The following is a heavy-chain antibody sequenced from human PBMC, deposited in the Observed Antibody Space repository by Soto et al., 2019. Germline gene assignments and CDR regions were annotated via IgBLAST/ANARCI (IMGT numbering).Heavy chain of an antibody. CDR1: GFTFSSYS. D-gene: IGHD6-19*01. CDR2: ITSSTAYI. CDR3: ARRPADYGSGWYYFDY. J-gene: IGHJ4*02. V-gene: IGHV3-21*06. Sequence: GSLRLSCAASGFTFSSYSMNWVRQAPGKGLEWVSSITSSTAYIYYADSVKGRFTISRDNAKNSLYLQMNSLRAEDTAVYYCARRPADYGSGWYYFDYWGQGTLVTVSS.